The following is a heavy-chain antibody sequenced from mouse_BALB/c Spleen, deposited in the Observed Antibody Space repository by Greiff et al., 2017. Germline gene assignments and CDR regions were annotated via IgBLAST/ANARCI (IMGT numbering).Heavy chain of an antibody. CDR2: INPYNGDT. CDR1: GYSFTGYF. Sequence: EVQLQQSGPELVKPGASVKISCKASGYSFTGYFMNWVKQSHGKSLEWIGRINPYNGDTFYNQKFKGKATLTVDKSSSTAHMELLSLTSEDSAVYYCGKGYYDYDERGLFDYWGQGTTLTVSS. CDR3: GKGYYDYDERGLFDY. J-gene: IGHJ2*01. D-gene: IGHD2-4*01. V-gene: IGHV1-37*01.